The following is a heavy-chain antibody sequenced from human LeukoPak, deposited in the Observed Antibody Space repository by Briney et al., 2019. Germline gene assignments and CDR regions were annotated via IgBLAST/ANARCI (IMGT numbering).Heavy chain of an antibody. CDR1: GYTFINYG. CDR3: ARCVTGYSYGTD. J-gene: IGHJ4*02. Sequence: ASVKVSCKASGYTFINYGISWVRQAPGQGPEWMGWVSGYNANTNYAQKFQGRVTMTTDTSTSTAYMELRSLRPDDTAVYYCARCVTGYSYGTDWGQGTLVTVSS. CDR2: VSGYNANT. D-gene: IGHD5-18*01. V-gene: IGHV1-18*01.